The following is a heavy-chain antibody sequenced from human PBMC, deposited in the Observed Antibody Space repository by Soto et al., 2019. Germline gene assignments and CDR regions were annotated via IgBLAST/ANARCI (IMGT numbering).Heavy chain of an antibody. CDR1: GGSISSSSYY. Sequence: SETLSLTCTVSGGSISSSSYYWGWIRQPPGKGLEWIGSIYYSGSTYYNPSLKSRVTISVDTSKNQFSLKLSSVTAADTAVYYCARHGLGATRYHFDYWGQGTLVTVSS. CDR2: IYYSGST. CDR3: ARHGLGATRYHFDY. V-gene: IGHV4-39*01. D-gene: IGHD1-26*01. J-gene: IGHJ4*02.